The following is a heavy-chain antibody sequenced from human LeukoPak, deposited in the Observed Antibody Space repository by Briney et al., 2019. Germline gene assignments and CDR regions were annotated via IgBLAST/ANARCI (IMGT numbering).Heavy chain of an antibody. CDR3: ARGHTPMNWFDP. J-gene: IGHJ5*02. D-gene: IGHD2-2*02. Sequence: KISCKISGYKLTNNWISWVRQAPGQGLEWMGGIIPIFGTANYAQKFQGRVTITADESTSTAYMELSSLRSEDTAVYYCARGHTPMNWFDPWGQGTLVTVSS. V-gene: IGHV1-69*01. CDR1: GYKLTNNW. CDR2: IIPIFGTA.